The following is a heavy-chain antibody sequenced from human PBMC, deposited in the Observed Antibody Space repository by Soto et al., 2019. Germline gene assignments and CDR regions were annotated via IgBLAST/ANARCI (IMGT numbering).Heavy chain of an antibody. V-gene: IGHV3-49*03. CDR1: GFTFGDYA. CDR3: TSIVIVLLWFGEPHPAFDI. Sequence: LRLSCTASGFTFGDYAMSWFRQAPGKGLEWVGFIRSKAYGGTTEYAASVKGRFTISRDDSKSIAYLQMNSLKTEDTAVYYCTSIVIVLLWFGEPHPAFDIWGQGTMVTVSS. D-gene: IGHD3-10*01. CDR2: IRSKAYGGTT. J-gene: IGHJ3*02.